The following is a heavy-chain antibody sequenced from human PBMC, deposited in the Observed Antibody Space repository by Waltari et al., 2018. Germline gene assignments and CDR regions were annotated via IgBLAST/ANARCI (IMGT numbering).Heavy chain of an antibody. Sequence: QVQLQQWGAGLLKPSETLSLTCAVYGGSFSGYYWSWIRQPPGKGLEWIGEINHSGSPNYNPSLKSRGTISVDTSKNQFALKLSSVTAADTAVYYCARGKRYCSSTSCYGSRWFDPWGQGTLVTVSS. D-gene: IGHD2-2*01. CDR2: INHSGSP. CDR3: ARGKRYCSSTSCYGSRWFDP. V-gene: IGHV4-34*01. J-gene: IGHJ5*02. CDR1: GGSFSGYY.